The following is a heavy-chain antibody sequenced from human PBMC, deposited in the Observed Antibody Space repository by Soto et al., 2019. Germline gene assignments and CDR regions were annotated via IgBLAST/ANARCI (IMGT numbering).Heavy chain of an antibody. J-gene: IGHJ4*02. CDR3: ERDLWGYYFDY. CDR1: GGSISSGGYY. Sequence: SETLSLTCTVSGGSISSGGYYWSWIRQHPGKGLEWIGYIYYSGSTYYNPSLKSRVTISVDTSKNQFSLKLSSVTAADTAVYYCERDLWGYYFDYWGQGTLGTSPQ. CDR2: IYYSGST. V-gene: IGHV4-31*03. D-gene: IGHD3-16*01.